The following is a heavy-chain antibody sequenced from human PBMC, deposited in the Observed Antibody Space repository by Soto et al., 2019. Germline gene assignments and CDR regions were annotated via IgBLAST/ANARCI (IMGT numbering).Heavy chain of an antibody. Sequence: PVGSLRLSCAASGFTFSSYAMSWVRQAPGKGLEWVSAISGSGGSTYYADSVKGRFTISRDNSKNTLYLQMNSLRAEDTAVYYCAKVHNSGYLIFDYWGQGTLVTVSS. CDR3: AKVHNSGYLIFDY. CDR2: ISGSGGST. V-gene: IGHV3-23*01. D-gene: IGHD5-12*01. CDR1: GFTFSSYA. J-gene: IGHJ4*02.